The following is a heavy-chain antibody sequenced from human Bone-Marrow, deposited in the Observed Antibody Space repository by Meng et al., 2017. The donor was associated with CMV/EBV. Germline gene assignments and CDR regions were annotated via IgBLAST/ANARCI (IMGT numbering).Heavy chain of an antibody. D-gene: IGHD2-8*02. CDR3: ARARLQSGRKIGRYYYGMDV. J-gene: IGHJ6*02. Sequence: ASVKVSCKASGYTFTGYYMHWVRQAPGQGLEWMGWINPDSGGTNYAQKFQGRVTMTRDTSISTAYMELTRLRYDDTAVYYCARARLQSGRKIGRYYYGMDVWGQGTTVTVSS. CDR2: INPDSGGT. CDR1: GYTFTGYY. V-gene: IGHV1-2*02.